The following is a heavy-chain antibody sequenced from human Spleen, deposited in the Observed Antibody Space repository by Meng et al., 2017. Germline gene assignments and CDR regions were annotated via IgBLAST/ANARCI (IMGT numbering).Heavy chain of an antibody. D-gene: IGHD1-26*01. CDR3: VRLEGRLVGAIAY. CDR2: INHSGST. CDR1: GGSFSGYY. V-gene: IGHV4-34*01. Sequence: QVQLQQWGAGLLKPSETLSLTCAVYGGSFSGYYWSWIRQPPGKGLEWIGEINHSGSTNYNPSLKSRVTISVDTSKNQFSLRLSSVTAADTAVYYCVRLEGRLVGAIAYWGQGTLVTVSS. J-gene: IGHJ4*02.